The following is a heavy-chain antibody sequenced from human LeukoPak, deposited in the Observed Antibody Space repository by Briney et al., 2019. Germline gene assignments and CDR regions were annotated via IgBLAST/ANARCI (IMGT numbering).Heavy chain of an antibody. V-gene: IGHV4-59*12. D-gene: IGHD1-1*01. J-gene: IGHJ3*02. CDR2: SHYSRST. Sequence: SETLSLTCTVSGGSISSYYWSWIRQSPGKGLEWIGHSHYSRSTNHNSSLKSPVTVSVDMSKNQFSLMLSSVTAADTAVYYCAREPRRSGTEIGAFDIWGRGTMVTVSA. CDR1: GGSISSYY. CDR3: AREPRRSGTEIGAFDI.